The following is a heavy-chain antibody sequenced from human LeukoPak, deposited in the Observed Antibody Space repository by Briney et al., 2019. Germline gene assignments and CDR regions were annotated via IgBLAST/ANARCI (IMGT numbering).Heavy chain of an antibody. V-gene: IGHV3-23*01. CDR2: ISGSGGST. J-gene: IGHJ3*01. Sequence: GGSLRLSCAASGVTFSSYAISWVCQAPGKGLEWVSGISGSGGSTHYADSVKDRFTISRDNSKNTLYLQMNSLRAEDTAVYYCTNDPVVVVAATPDAVDFWGQGTMVTVSS. CDR1: GVTFSSYA. CDR3: TNDPVVVVAATPDAVDF. D-gene: IGHD2-15*01.